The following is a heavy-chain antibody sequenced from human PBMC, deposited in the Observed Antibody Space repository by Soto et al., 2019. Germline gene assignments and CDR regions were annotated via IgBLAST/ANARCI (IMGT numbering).Heavy chain of an antibody. Sequence: QVQLQESGPGLVKPSQTLSLTCTVSGGSISSGGSYWSWIRQHPGKGLGWIGYIYYSGSTYYNPSLKSRVTISVDTSKNQFSLKLSSVTAADTAVYYCARTSYDSSGTAADPWGQGTLVTVSS. CDR1: GGSISSGGSY. V-gene: IGHV4-31*03. CDR2: IYYSGST. J-gene: IGHJ5*02. CDR3: ARTSYDSSGTAADP. D-gene: IGHD3-22*01.